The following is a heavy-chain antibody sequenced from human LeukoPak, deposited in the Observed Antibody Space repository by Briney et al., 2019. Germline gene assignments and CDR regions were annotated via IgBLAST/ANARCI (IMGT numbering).Heavy chain of an antibody. J-gene: IGHJ6*01. CDR1: GASISSYY. D-gene: IGHD1-26*01. Sequence: SETWAFTCTVSGASISSYYWSWTRQPPGEGLEWIGYIYYSGSTNYNPSLKSRVTISLDTSKNQSSLRLSSVTAADTAVYYCARHTPKWGAWLDYGIEVWGTMVTVSVSS. V-gene: IGHV4-59*08. CDR2: IYYSGST. CDR3: ARHTPKWGAWLDYGIEV.